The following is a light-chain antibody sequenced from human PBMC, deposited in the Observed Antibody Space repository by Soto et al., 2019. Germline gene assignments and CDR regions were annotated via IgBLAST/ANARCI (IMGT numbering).Light chain of an antibody. CDR3: HQYNNWPPIT. CDR2: GAS. J-gene: IGKJ2*01. Sequence: EIVMTQSPATLSVSPGERATISCRASQSVSSNLAWYQQKPGQAPRLLIYGASTRATGIPARFSGSGSGTEFTLIISSLQSEDCAVYYCHQYNNWPPITFGQGTKLEIK. V-gene: IGKV3-15*01. CDR1: QSVSSN.